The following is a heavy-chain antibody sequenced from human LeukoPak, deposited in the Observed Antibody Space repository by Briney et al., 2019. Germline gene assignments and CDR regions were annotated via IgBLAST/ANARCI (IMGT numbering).Heavy chain of an antibody. Sequence: PGGSLRLSCAASGFTFSDYWMAWVRQAPGKGLEWVANIKRDGSFAEYGDSLEGRFIISRDNGENSLFLQMSSLRVEDTAVYHCARWRRDHSEFDFWGQGTLVTASS. V-gene: IGHV3-7*01. CDR2: IKRDGSFA. J-gene: IGHJ4*02. D-gene: IGHD5-12*01. CDR3: ARWRRDHSEFDF. CDR1: GFTFSDYW.